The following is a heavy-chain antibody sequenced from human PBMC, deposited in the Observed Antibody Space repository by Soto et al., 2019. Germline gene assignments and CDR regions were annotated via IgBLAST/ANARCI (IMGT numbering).Heavy chain of an antibody. CDR2: ISYDGSNK. CDR3: AKDIHFLGIWYLDL. D-gene: IGHD3-16*01. CDR1: GFTFSSHG. Sequence: QVQSVESGGGVVQPGRSLRLSCAASGFTFSSHGMHWVRQAPGEGLEWLAVISYDGSNKYYADSVKGRFTISRDNSKNKVFLQMNSLRAGDTAVYYCAKDIHFLGIWYLDLWGRGTLVTVSS. J-gene: IGHJ2*01. V-gene: IGHV3-30*18.